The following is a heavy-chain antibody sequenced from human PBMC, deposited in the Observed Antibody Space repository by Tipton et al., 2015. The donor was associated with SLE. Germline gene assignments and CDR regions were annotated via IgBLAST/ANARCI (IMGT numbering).Heavy chain of an antibody. D-gene: IGHD2-2*01. V-gene: IGHV4-31*03. CDR3: ARDWCSSTSCYGWFDP. CDR2: IYYRGTT. Sequence: TLSLTCSVSGGSISSGGYYWSWIRQYPGKGLEWIGYIYYRGTTHYNPSLESRASISVDTSRNQFSLNLTSVTAADTAVYYCARDWCSSTSCYGWFDPWGQGTLVTVSS. J-gene: IGHJ5*02. CDR1: GGSISSGGYY.